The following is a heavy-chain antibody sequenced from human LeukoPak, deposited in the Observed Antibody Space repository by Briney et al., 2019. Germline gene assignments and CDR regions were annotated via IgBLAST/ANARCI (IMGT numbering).Heavy chain of an antibody. V-gene: IGHV7-4-1*01. Sequence: GASVKVSCKASGYTFTSYAMNWVRQAPGQGLEWMGWINTNTGNPTYAQGFTGRFVFSLDTSVSTAYLQICSLKAEDTAVYYCARGNTFDDSSGYFSRRSYYFDYWAREPWSPSPQ. D-gene: IGHD3-22*01. CDR3: ARGNTFDDSSGYFSRRSYYFDY. CDR2: INTNTGNP. CDR1: GYTFTSYA. J-gene: IGHJ4*02.